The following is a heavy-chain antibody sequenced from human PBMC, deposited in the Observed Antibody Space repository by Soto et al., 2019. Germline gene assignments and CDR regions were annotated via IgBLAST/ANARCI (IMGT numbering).Heavy chain of an antibody. D-gene: IGHD6-13*01. J-gene: IGHJ6*02. Sequence: QVRLQESGPGLVKPSETLSLTCTVSGGSMSSYYWSWIRQPAGKGLEWIGRVYTSGGTNYNPSLRSRVIMSVDTPKKQFSLKLSSVTAADTAVYYCARGAAAGVDYGMDVWGQGTTVTVSS. V-gene: IGHV4-4*07. CDR2: VYTSGGT. CDR3: ARGAAAGVDYGMDV. CDR1: GGSMSSYY.